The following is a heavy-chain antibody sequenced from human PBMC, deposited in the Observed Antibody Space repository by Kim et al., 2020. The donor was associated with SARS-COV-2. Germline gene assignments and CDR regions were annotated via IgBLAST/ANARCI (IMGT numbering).Heavy chain of an antibody. D-gene: IGHD1-26*01. J-gene: IGHJ4*02. CDR3: TKGRVRAVGLFDS. CDR1: GFTFSNYA. Sequence: GGSLRLSCAASGFTFSNYAMSWVRQAPGKGLEWVSTINDSGDNTYYADSVKGRLTISRDDSQNTLFLQMNTLRAEDTAVYYCTKGRVRAVGLFDSWGQGTLVTVSS. CDR2: INDSGDNT. V-gene: IGHV3-23*01.